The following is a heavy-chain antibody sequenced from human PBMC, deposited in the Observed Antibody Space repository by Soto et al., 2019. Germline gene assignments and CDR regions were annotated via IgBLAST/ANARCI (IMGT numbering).Heavy chain of an antibody. V-gene: IGHV3-11*01. CDR1: GLSLSDFY. J-gene: IGHJ4*02. D-gene: IGHD6-19*01. CDR2: ISSSGSTI. CDR3: ARASHSRWYQVGG. Sequence: QVQLVESGGGLVKPGGSLRLSCVACGLSLSDFYNRWIRQAPGKGLEWLSYISSSGSTIYYADSVRGRFTISRDNAKNSLYLQMYSLRVEDTAVYYCARASHSRWYQVGGWGQGTLVTVST.